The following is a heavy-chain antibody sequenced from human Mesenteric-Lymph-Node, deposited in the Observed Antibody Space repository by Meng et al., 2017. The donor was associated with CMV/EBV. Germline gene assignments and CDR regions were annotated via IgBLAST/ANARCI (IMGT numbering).Heavy chain of an antibody. CDR3: ARDRAPANYDFWSGYDGMDV. CDR2: ISSSSSYI. D-gene: IGHD3-3*01. Sequence: GESLKISCAASGFTFSSYSMSWVRQAPGKGLEWVSSISSSSSYIYYADSVKGRFTISRDNAKNSLYLQMNSLRAEDTAVYYCARDRAPANYDFWSGYDGMDVWGQGTTVTVSS. V-gene: IGHV3-21*01. CDR1: GFTFSSYS. J-gene: IGHJ6*02.